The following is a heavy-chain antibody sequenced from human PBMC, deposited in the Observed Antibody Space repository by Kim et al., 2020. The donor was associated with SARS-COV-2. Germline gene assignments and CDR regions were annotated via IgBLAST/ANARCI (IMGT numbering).Heavy chain of an antibody. D-gene: IGHD4-4*01. J-gene: IGHJ4*02. CDR3: ARVGNYEGYY. V-gene: IGHV4-31*02. Sequence: TTSYNPSLRSRAFISEDTSKNQFSRRLSSVTAADTAVYYCARVGNYEGYYWGQGTLVTVSS. CDR2: TT.